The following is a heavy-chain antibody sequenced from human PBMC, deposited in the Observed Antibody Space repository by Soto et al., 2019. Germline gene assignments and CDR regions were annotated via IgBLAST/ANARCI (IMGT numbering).Heavy chain of an antibody. CDR3: ARDRVEGYSYGPYYYYYGMDV. V-gene: IGHV1-18*01. CDR2: ISAYNGNT. D-gene: IGHD5-18*01. J-gene: IGHJ6*02. CDR1: GYTFTSYG. Sequence: GASVKVSCKASGYTFTSYGISWVRQAPGQGLEWMGWISAYNGNTNYAQKLQGRVTMTTDTSTSTAYMELRSLRSDDTAVYYCARDRVEGYSYGPYYYYYGMDVWGQGTTVTVSS.